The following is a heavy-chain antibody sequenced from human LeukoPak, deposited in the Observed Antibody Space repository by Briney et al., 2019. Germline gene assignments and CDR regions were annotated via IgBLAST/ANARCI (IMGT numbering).Heavy chain of an antibody. D-gene: IGHD3-3*01. J-gene: IGHJ4*02. Sequence: ASVKVSCKASGYTFTSYGISWVRQAPGQGLEWMGWISAYNGNTNYAQKLQGRVTMTTDTSTSTAYMELRSLRSDDTAVYYCARDFVVDFWSGYYGPGYFDYWGQGTLVTVSS. CDR2: ISAYNGNT. V-gene: IGHV1-18*01. CDR3: ARDFVVDFWSGYYGPGYFDY. CDR1: GYTFTSYG.